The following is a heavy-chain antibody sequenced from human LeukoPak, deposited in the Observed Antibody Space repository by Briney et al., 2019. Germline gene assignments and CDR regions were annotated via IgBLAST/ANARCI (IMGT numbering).Heavy chain of an antibody. D-gene: IGHD7-27*01. CDR3: ARDRERGIRGMYYFDY. CDR2: INPSARST. J-gene: IGHJ4*02. V-gene: IGHV1-46*01. Sequence: GASVEVSCKASGYTFTNYYMHWVRQAPGQGLEWMGIINPSARSTIYAQKFQGRVTMTRDMSTGTVYMEMSSLRSEDTAVYYCARDRERGIRGMYYFDYWGQGTLVTVSS. CDR1: GYTFTNYY.